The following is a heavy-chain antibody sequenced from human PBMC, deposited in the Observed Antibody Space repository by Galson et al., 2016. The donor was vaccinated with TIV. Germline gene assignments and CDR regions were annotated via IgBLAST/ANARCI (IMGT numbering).Heavy chain of an antibody. J-gene: IGHJ4*02. CDR2: ITSTVDNR. CDR1: GFTFRSYS. V-gene: IGHV3-21*01. D-gene: IGHD6-19*01. Sequence: SLRLSCAASGFTFRSYSMNWVRQAPGKGLEWVSAITSTVDNRYYADSLKGRFTISRDNAKNSLFLQMNSLRAEDTAVYYCARAGSGWYELDYWGQGTQVTVSS. CDR3: ARAGSGWYELDY.